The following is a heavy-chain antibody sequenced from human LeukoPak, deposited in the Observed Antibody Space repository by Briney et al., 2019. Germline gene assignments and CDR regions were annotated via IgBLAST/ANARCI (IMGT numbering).Heavy chain of an antibody. CDR2: IFHTVST. Sequence: PSETLSLTCTVSGSSISTAYYWGWIRQPPRKGLEWIGNIFHTVSTYYNPSLKSRFTISVDTSKNQFSLKLSYVTAADPAVYYCASYSINYYDCSGPTDYFDYWGQGTLVTVSS. CDR3: ASYSINYYDCSGPTDYFDY. CDR1: GSSISTAYY. V-gene: IGHV4-38-2*02. J-gene: IGHJ4*02. D-gene: IGHD3-22*01.